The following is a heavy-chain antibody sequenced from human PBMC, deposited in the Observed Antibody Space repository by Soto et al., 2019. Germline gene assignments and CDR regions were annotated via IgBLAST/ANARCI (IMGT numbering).Heavy chain of an antibody. Sequence: SETLSLTCAVSGGSISSGGYSWSWVRQPPGKGLEWIGYIYHSGSTYYNPSLKSRVTISVDRSKNQFSLKLSSVTAADTAVYYCARHQSIAVVTAARAFDIWGQGTMVTVSS. CDR3: ARHQSIAVVTAARAFDI. J-gene: IGHJ3*02. CDR2: IYHSGST. V-gene: IGHV4-30-2*01. CDR1: GGSISSGGYS. D-gene: IGHD2-15*01.